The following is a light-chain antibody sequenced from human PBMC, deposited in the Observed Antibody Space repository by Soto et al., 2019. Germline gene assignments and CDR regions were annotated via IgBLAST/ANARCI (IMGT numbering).Light chain of an antibody. CDR1: SSDVGGYDY. Sequence: QSALAQPASVSGSPGQSITISCTGTSSDVGGYDYVSWYQLHPGKAPKLMVFEVSNRPSGVSYRFSGSKSGNTASLTISGLQAEDEADYFCSSYSISTAYLFGPGNKVTVL. CDR3: SSYSISTAYL. V-gene: IGLV2-14*01. CDR2: EVS. J-gene: IGLJ1*01.